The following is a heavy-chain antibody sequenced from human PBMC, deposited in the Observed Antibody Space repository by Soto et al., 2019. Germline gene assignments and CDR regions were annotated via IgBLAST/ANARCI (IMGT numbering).Heavy chain of an antibody. Sequence: QVQLQESGPGLVKPSETLSLTCTVSGGTISRYYWSWIRQPPGKGLEWIGYMYNTGSTVYNPSFKSRVTISVDTSKNQLSLNLNSVTAADTAVYYCARDLWGYCGTDCYPLDVWGQGTTVTVSS. J-gene: IGHJ6*02. CDR2: MYNTGST. CDR1: GGTISRYY. D-gene: IGHD2-21*02. V-gene: IGHV4-59*01. CDR3: ARDLWGYCGTDCYPLDV.